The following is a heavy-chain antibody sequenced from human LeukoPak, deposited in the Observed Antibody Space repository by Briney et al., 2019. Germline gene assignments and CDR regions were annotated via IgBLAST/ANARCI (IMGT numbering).Heavy chain of an antibody. CDR2: IIPIFGTA. Sequence: SVKVSCKASGGTFSSYAISWVRQAPGQGLEWMGGIIPIFGTANYAQKFQGRVTITADKSTSTAYMELSSLRSEDTAVYYCAREPLIDMVRGVTSAFDIWGQGTMVTVSS. CDR1: GGTFSSYA. J-gene: IGHJ3*02. CDR3: AREPLIDMVRGVTSAFDI. V-gene: IGHV1-69*06. D-gene: IGHD3-10*01.